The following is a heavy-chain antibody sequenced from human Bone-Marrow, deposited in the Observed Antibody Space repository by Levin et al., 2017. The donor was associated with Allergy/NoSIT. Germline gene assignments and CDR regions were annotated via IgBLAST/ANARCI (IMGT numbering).Heavy chain of an antibody. V-gene: IGHV3-30-3*01. CDR2: ISYDGNNK. J-gene: IGHJ4*02. D-gene: IGHD3-10*01. Sequence: PGGSLRLSCAASGFTFRRFALHWVRQAPGKGLEWVAVISYDGNNKYHAASVKGRFTISRDNSKNTLFLQMNSLRLDDTAVYYCAKVGATWSSGFDYWGQGTQVTVSS. CDR3: AKVGATWSSGFDY. CDR1: GFTFRRFA.